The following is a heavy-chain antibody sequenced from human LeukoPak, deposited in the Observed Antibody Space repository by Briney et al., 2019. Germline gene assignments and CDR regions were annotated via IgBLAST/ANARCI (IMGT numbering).Heavy chain of an antibody. D-gene: IGHD6-13*01. CDR1: GGSISTTGYY. Sequence: SETLSLTCTVSGGSISTTGYYWAWIRQPPGKGLEWIASIYYSGSTYYNSSLKSRVTISVDTSRNQFSLKLSSVTAADTALYYCASNKVYSNNYFDYGGKEPLVTVSS. V-gene: IGHV4-39*01. J-gene: IGHJ4*02. CDR2: IYYSGST. CDR3: ASNKVYSNNYFDY.